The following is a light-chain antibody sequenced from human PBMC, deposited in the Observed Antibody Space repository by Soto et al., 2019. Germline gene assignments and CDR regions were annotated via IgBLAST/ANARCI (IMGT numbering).Light chain of an antibody. CDR2: GAS. CDR3: KQYGSSPQA. CDR1: QSVSSSY. V-gene: IGKV3-20*01. J-gene: IGKJ5*01. Sequence: EIVVTQSPGTLSLSPGERATLSCRASQSVSSSYLAWYQQKPGQAPRLLIYGASSRATGIPDRFSGSGSGTDFPLTISTLEPEDFAVYYCKQYGSSPQAFGQGTRLEIK.